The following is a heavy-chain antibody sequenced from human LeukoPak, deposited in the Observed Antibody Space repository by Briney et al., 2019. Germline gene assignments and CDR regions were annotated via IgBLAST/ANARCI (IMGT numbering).Heavy chain of an antibody. Sequence: GESLKISCKGSGYSFTSYWISWVRQMPGKGLEWMGRIDPSDSYTNYSPSFQGHVTISADKSISTAYLQWSSLKASDTAMYYCASEYSGWYGEGNWDQGTLVTVSS. CDR1: GYSFTSYW. J-gene: IGHJ4*02. D-gene: IGHD6-19*01. CDR2: IDPSDSYT. V-gene: IGHV5-10-1*01. CDR3: ASEYSGWYGEGN.